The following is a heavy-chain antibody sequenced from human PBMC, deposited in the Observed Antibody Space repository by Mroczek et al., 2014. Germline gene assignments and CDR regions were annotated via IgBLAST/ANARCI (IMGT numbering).Heavy chain of an antibody. V-gene: IGHV3-23*01. J-gene: IGHJ3*02. CDR1: GFTFSSYA. CDR3: AKSVVVVPKDAFDI. CDR2: ISGSGGST. D-gene: IGHD2-2*01. Sequence: VQLQQSGEAWYSLGGSLRLSCAASGFTFSSYAMSWVRQAPGKGLEWVSAISGSGGSTYYADSVKGRFTISRDNSKNTLYLQMNSLRAEDTAVYYCAKSVVVVPKDAFDIWGQGTMVTVSS.